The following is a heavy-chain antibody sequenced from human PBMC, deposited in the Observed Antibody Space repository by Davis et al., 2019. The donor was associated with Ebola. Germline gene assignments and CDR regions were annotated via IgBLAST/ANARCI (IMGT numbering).Heavy chain of an antibody. CDR2: ISSSSSYI. CDR3: ARDLAVTTYGAYYYYGMDV. Sequence: GESLKISCAASGFTFSSYSMNWVRQAPGKGLEWVSSISSSSSYIYYADSVKGRFTISRDNAKNSLYLQMNSLRAEDTAVYYCARDLAVTTYGAYYYYGMDVWGQGTTVTVSS. CDR1: GFTFSSYS. D-gene: IGHD4-17*01. J-gene: IGHJ6*02. V-gene: IGHV3-21*04.